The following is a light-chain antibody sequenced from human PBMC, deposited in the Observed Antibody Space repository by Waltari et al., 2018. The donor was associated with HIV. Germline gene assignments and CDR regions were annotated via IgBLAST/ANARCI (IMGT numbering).Light chain of an antibody. Sequence: SYVLTQPPSVSVAPGKTARINCGGNNIGSKSVHWYQQKPGQAPVLVIYYDSDRPSGIPERFSGSNSGNTATLTISRVEAGDEADYYCQVWDSSSDHPVFGGGTKLTVL. J-gene: IGLJ2*01. CDR3: QVWDSSSDHPV. CDR1: NIGSKS. V-gene: IGLV3-21*04. CDR2: YDS.